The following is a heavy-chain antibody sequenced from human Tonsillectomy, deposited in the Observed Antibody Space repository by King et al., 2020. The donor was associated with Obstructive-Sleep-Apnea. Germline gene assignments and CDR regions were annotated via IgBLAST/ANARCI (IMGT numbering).Heavy chain of an antibody. CDR3: ARGTVGTQLVVVAAPWYFDL. D-gene: IGHD2-15*01. CDR1: GFTFSSYA. CDR2: ISYDGSNK. Sequence: VQLVESGGGVVQPGRSLRLSCAASGFTFSSYAMHWVRQAPGKGLKWVAVISYDGSNKYYADSVKGRFTISRDNSKNTLYLQINSLRAEDTAVYYCARGTVGTQLVVVAAPWYFDLWGRGTLVTVSS. V-gene: IGHV3-30*04. J-gene: IGHJ2*01.